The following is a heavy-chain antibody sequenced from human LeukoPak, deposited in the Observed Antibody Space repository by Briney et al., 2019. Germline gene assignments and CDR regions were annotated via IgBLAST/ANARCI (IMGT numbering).Heavy chain of an antibody. CDR3: ARDRGYSGYNWFDP. CDR2: INPNSGGT. V-gene: IGHV1-2*02. Sequence: GATVKVSCKASGYTFTGYYMHWVRQAPGQGLEWMGWINPNSGGTKYAQKFQGRVTMTRDTSISTAYMDLSRLRSDDTAVYYCARDRGYSGYNWFDPWGRGTLVTVSS. J-gene: IGHJ5*02. CDR1: GYTFTGYY. D-gene: IGHD5-12*01.